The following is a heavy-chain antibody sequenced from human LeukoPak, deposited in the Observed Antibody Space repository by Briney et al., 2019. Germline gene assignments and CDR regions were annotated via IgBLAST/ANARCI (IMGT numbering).Heavy chain of an antibody. CDR2: IYTSGST. Sequence: SETLSLTCTVSGGSISSYYWSWLRQPAGEGLEWLGRIYTSGSTNYNPSLKSRVTMSVDTSKNQFPLKLSSVTAADTAVYYCARDKDYGDYNRYWYFDLWGRGTLVTVSS. V-gene: IGHV4-4*07. J-gene: IGHJ2*01. CDR1: GGSISSYY. D-gene: IGHD4-17*01. CDR3: ARDKDYGDYNRYWYFDL.